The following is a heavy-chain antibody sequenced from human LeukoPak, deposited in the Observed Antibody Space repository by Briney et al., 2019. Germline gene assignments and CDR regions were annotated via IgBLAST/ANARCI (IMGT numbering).Heavy chain of an antibody. J-gene: IGHJ6*02. V-gene: IGHV1-69*13. Sequence: SVKVSCKASGGTFSSYAISWVRQAPGQGLEWMGGIIPIFGTANYAQKFQGRVTITADESTSTAYMELSSLRSEDTAVYYCASTYYGDYVHYYYYGMDVWGQGPTVTASS. CDR2: IIPIFGTA. D-gene: IGHD4-17*01. CDR3: ASTYYGDYVHYYYYGMDV. CDR1: GGTFSSYA.